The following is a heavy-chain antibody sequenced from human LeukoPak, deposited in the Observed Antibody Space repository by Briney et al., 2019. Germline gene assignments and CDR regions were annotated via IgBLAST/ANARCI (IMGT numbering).Heavy chain of an antibody. D-gene: IGHD2-2*02. CDR1: GYTFTGYY. V-gene: IGHV1-2*02. J-gene: IGHJ6*02. CDR3: ASRERVSVVVPAAIVAGGYYYGMDV. Sequence: ASVKVSCKAPGYTFTGYYMHWVRQAPGQGLEWMGWINPNSGGTNYAQKFQGRVTMTRDTSISTAYMGLSRLRSDDTAVYYCASRERVSVVVPAAIVAGGYYYGMDVWGQGTTVTVSS. CDR2: INPNSGGT.